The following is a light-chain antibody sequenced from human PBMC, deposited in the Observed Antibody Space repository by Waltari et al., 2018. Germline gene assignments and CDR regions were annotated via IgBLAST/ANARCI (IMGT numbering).Light chain of an antibody. V-gene: IGKV3-15*01. CDR1: QSIASN. CDR3: QQYNNWPPVT. CDR2: GAS. J-gene: IGKJ1*01. Sequence: EIVMTQSPATLSVSPGESATPSCRASQSIASNLAWYQQKPGQAPRLLIYGASTRATGVTARFSGSGSGTEFTLTISSLQSEDFALYYCQQYNNWPPVTFGQGTKVEIK.